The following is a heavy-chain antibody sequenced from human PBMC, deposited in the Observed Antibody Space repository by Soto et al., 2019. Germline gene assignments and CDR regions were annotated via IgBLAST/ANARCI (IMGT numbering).Heavy chain of an antibody. CDR2: ISSSSSII. D-gene: IGHD4-17*01. CDR3: AREGGDLNWFDP. V-gene: IGHV3-48*01. J-gene: IGHJ5*02. Sequence: EVQLVESGGGLVQPGGSLRLSCAASGFPFSSYSMNWVRQAPGKGLEGVSYISSSSSIIYYADSVKGRFTISRDNAKNSRYLQMNSLRAEDTAVYYCAREGGDLNWFDPWGQGTLVTVSS. CDR1: GFPFSSYS.